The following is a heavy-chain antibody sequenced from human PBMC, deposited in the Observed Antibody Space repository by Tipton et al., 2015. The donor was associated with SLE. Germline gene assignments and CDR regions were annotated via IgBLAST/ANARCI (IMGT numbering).Heavy chain of an antibody. CDR1: GFTFSSYT. CDR2: VTYNADTT. D-gene: IGHD2-15*01. CDR3: AKRHNSAVYSLES. V-gene: IGHV3-23*01. Sequence: GSLRLSCAASGFTFSSYTMNWVRQAPGKGLEWVSTVTYNADTTFYADSVKGRFTISRDNSKNTLYLQMNSLRVDDTAVYYCAKRHNSAVYSLESWGQGTLVTVSS. J-gene: IGHJ4*02.